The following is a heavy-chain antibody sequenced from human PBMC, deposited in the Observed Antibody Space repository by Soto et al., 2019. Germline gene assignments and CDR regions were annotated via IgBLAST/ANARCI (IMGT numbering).Heavy chain of an antibody. CDR1: GGSILDSTYY. V-gene: IGHV4-39*01. CDR3: ARQASGYYYGWFDP. J-gene: IGHJ5*02. CDR2: IFYSGGT. D-gene: IGHD3-22*01. Sequence: QLLLQESGPGLVKPSETLSLTCTVSGGSILDSTYYWAWIRQSPGKGLEWIGTIFYSGGTFYTPSPQSRVTMSVDTSNNQFSLKLSSVTAADTAVYYCARQASGYYYGWFDPWGQGTLVTVSS.